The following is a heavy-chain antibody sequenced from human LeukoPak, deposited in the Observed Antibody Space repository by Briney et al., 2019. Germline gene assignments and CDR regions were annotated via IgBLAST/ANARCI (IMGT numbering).Heavy chain of an antibody. D-gene: IGHD2-15*01. CDR3: ARENCSGGSCCFDY. V-gene: IGHV3-21*01. J-gene: IGHJ4*02. CDR1: GFTLSSLA. CDR2: SGTRSGTK. Sequence: PGGSLRLSCAASGFTLSSLAMHWVRQAPGKGLEWVSSSGTRSGTKYYADSVMGRFTISRDNSKNTLYLQMNSLRAEDTAVYYCARENCSGGSCCFDYWGQGTLVTVSS.